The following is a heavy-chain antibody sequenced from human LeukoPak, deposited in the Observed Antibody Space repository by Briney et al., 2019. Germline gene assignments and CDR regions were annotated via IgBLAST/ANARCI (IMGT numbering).Heavy chain of an antibody. D-gene: IGHD2-2*01. V-gene: IGHV3-23*01. CDR2: ISGGGGST. CDR1: GFTFSSYA. CDR3: AKPYCSSTSCYFDY. J-gene: IGHJ4*02. Sequence: GGSLRLSCAASGFTFSSYAMSWVRQAPGKGLEWVSGISGGGGSTYYADSVKGRFTISRDNSKNTLYLQMNSLRAEDTAVYYCAKPYCSSTSCYFDYWGQGTLVTVSS.